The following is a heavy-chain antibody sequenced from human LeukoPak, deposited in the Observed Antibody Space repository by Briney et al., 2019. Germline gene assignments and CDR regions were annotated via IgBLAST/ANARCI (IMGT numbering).Heavy chain of an antibody. CDR3: ATAHPAVGRYYYYYYMDV. J-gene: IGHJ6*03. V-gene: IGHV1-24*01. Sequence: ASVKVSCKVSGYTLTELSMHWVRQAPGKGLEWMGGFDPEDGETIYAQKFQGRVTMTEDTSTDTAYMELSSLRSEDTAVYYCATAHPAVGRYYYYYYMDVGGKGTTVTVSS. CDR1: GYTLTELS. CDR2: FDPEDGET.